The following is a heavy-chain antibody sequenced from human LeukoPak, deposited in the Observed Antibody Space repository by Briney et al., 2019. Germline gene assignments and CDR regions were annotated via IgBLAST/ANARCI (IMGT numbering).Heavy chain of an antibody. D-gene: IGHD6-13*01. J-gene: IGHJ4*02. CDR3: AKDSRRFGY. Sequence: GGSLRLSCAASGFTFSSYAMSWVRQAPGKGLEWVSAISANSGSIYYADSVKGRFTISRDNSKNTLYLQMNSLRAEDTAVYYCAKDSRRFGYWGQGTLVTVSS. CDR2: ISANSGSI. V-gene: IGHV3-23*01. CDR1: GFTFSSYA.